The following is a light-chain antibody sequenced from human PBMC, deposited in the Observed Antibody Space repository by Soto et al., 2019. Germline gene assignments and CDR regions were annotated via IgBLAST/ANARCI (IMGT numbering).Light chain of an antibody. J-gene: IGKJ5*01. CDR3: QQYDILPIT. CDR2: AAS. CDR1: QSISTY. V-gene: IGKV1-33*01. Sequence: DIQMTQSPSSLSASVGDRVTITCRASQSISTYLNWYQQKPGKAPKLLMHAASSLDRGVPSRFSGSGSGTHFTFTISSLQTEDIGTYYCQQYDILPITFGRGTRLEIK.